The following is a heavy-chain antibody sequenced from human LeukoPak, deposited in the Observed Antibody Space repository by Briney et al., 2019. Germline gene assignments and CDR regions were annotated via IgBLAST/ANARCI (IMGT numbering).Heavy chain of an antibody. Sequence: ASVKVSCKASGYTFIRYYMHWVRQAPGQGLEWMGMINPSGGSTSYAQKFQGRVTVTSDTSTTTVYMELSGLGSDDTAVYYCAREWALSGTGSIGCPYWGQGTLVTVSS. CDR3: AREWALSGTGSIGCPY. V-gene: IGHV1-46*01. CDR2: INPSGGST. D-gene: IGHD3-10*01. CDR1: GYTFIRYY. J-gene: IGHJ4*02.